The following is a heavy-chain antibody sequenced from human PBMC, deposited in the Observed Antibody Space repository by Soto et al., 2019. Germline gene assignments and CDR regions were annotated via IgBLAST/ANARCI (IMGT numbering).Heavy chain of an antibody. CDR1: GGSFSGYY. J-gene: IGHJ5*02. V-gene: IGHV4-34*01. CDR3: ARGRSKIDWFDP. Sequence: SETLSLTCAVYGGSFSGYYWSWIRQPPGKGLEWIGEINHSGSTNYNPSLKSRVTISVDTSKNQFSLKLSSVTAADTAVYYCARGRSKIDWFDPWGQGTLVTVSS. CDR2: INHSGST.